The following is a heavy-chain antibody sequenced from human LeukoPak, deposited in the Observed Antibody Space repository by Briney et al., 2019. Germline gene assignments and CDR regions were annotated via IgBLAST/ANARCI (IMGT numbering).Heavy chain of an antibody. Sequence: GGSLTLSCTASGFTFRSYAMSWIRQAPGKGLEWVSAISGSGDNTYYTDSVKGRFTISRDNSNNPPSLQMDSLRAEDTAVYYCAKVAQPPVYFDHLGQGALGTVFS. J-gene: IGHJ4*02. D-gene: IGHD1-1*01. CDR2: ISGSGDNT. CDR3: AKVAQPPVYFDH. V-gene: IGHV3-23*01. CDR1: GFTFRSYA.